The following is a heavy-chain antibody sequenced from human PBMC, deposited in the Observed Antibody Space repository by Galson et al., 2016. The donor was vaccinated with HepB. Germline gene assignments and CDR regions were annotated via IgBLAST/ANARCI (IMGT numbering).Heavy chain of an antibody. Sequence: SLRLSCAASGFTFSHYAMHWVRQAPGKGLDWVAIISNDGSNKFYADSVKGRFIISRDKSKNTLYLQMNSLRVEDTAVYFCARVGCGGSTTPWSDGFDIWGQGTKVTVSS. CDR2: ISNDGSNK. CDR1: GFTFSHYA. J-gene: IGHJ3*02. D-gene: IGHD4-23*01. CDR3: ARVGCGGSTTPWSDGFDI. V-gene: IGHV3-30-3*01.